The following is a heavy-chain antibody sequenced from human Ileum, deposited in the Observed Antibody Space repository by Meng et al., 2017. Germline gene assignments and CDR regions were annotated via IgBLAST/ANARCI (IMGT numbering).Heavy chain of an antibody. J-gene: IGHJ4*02. CDR3: TRDPDQVRGI. CDR1: GFTFSSDW. V-gene: IGHV3-74*01. CDR2: SNTDGSST. Sequence: GESLKISCAASGFTFSSDWIHWVRQAPGEGLVWVLRSNTDGSSTNYAGSVKGRFTISRDNDKNTLYLQMNSLRAEDTAVYYCTRDPDQVRGIWGQGTLVTVSS. D-gene: IGHD3-10*01.